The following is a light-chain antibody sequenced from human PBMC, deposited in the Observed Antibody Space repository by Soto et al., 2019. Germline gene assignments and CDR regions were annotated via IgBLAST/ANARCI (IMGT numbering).Light chain of an antibody. CDR2: EVS. CDR1: SSDVGYYNY. J-gene: IGLJ3*02. CDR3: SSYTTSSTQV. V-gene: IGLV2-14*01. Sequence: QSVLTQPASVSGSPGQSITISCTGTSSDVGYYNYVSWYQHYPGKVPKLMIYEVSNRPSGVSNRFSGSKSGNTASLTISGLQAEDEADYYCSSYTTSSTQVFGGGTKLTVL.